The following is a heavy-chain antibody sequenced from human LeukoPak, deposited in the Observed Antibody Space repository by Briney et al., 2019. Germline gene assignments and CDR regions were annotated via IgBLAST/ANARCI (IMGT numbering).Heavy chain of an antibody. D-gene: IGHD2-15*01. J-gene: IGHJ4*02. CDR3: ARLPAFGGSSACFDF. CDR1: GYTFTSYW. V-gene: IGHV5-51*01. Sequence: GESLKISCKSSGYTFTSYWIGWVRQMPGKGLEWMGIIFPYDSDTRYSPSFQGQVTLSADKSINTAFLQWSSLKASDTAIYYCARLPAFGGSSACFDFWAQGTLVTVSS. CDR2: IFPYDSDT.